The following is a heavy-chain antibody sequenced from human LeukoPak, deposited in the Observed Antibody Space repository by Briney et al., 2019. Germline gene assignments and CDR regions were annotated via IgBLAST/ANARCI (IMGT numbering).Heavy chain of an antibody. CDR3: ASVAIFGVVNF. J-gene: IGHJ4*02. CDR1: GGSISSYY. D-gene: IGHD3-3*01. V-gene: IGHV4-59*01. Sequence: SETLSLTCTVSGGSISSYYWSWIRQPPGKGLEWIGYIYYSGSTNYNPSLKSRVAMSIDTSRNQFSLKLKSVTAADTAIYYCASVAIFGVVNFWSQGTLVTVSS. CDR2: IYYSGST.